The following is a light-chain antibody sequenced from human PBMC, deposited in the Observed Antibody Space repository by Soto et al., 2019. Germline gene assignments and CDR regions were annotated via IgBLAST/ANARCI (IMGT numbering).Light chain of an antibody. CDR3: ATWDDSLNAWV. CDR2: SDN. CDR1: NSNIGSYT. Sequence: QAVVTQPPSASGTPGQRVTISCSGRNSNIGSYTVNWYLQLPGTAPKLLIYSDNQRPSGVPDRFSGSKSGTSASLAISGLQSEEEADYYCATWDDSLNAWVFGGGTKLTVL. J-gene: IGLJ3*02. V-gene: IGLV1-44*01.